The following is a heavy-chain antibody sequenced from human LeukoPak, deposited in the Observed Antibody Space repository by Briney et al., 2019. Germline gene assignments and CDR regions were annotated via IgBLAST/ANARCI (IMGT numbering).Heavy chain of an antibody. CDR2: ISYDGTNK. CDR3: AKDLIGVTTPVDY. Sequence: GGSLRLSCAAFGFTFSSYALHWVRQAPGKGLDWVAVISYDGTNKYYADSVRGRFTISRDNSKNTLYLQMNSLRAEDTAVYYCAKDLIGVTTPVDYWGQGTLVTVSS. J-gene: IGHJ4*02. D-gene: IGHD4-11*01. CDR1: GFTFSSYA. V-gene: IGHV3-30-3*02.